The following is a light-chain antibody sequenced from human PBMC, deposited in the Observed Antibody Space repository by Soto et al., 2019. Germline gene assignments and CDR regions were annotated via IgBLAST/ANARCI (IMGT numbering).Light chain of an antibody. CDR2: GAY. CDR1: QSVSNNY. V-gene: IGKV3-20*01. J-gene: IGKJ5*01. Sequence: ELVLTQSPGTLSLSPGARFTPSCGASQSVSNNYLAWYQQKPGQAPRLLIYGAYNRATGITDRFSGSGSGTDFTLTISRLEPEDFALYFCQQYGNPRITFGQGTRLDIK. CDR3: QQYGNPRIT.